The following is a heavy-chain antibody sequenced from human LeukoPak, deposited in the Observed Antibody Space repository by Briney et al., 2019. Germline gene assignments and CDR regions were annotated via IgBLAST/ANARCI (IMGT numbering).Heavy chain of an antibody. CDR2: ISFDGSNE. D-gene: IGHD3-16*02. Sequence: GGSLRLSCAASGFTFSSYGMHWVRQSPGRELEWLSFISFDGSNEFYADSLKGRFTISRDNSKDTLYLQMNSLRAEDTALYYCAGEEHDYVWGSYRYYYYYGIDVWGQGTTVTVSS. J-gene: IGHJ6*02. V-gene: IGHV3-30*03. CDR3: AGEEHDYVWGSYRYYYYYGIDV. CDR1: GFTFSSYG.